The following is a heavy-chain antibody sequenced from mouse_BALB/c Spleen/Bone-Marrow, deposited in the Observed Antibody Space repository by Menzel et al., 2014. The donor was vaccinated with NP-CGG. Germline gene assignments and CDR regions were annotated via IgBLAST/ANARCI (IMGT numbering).Heavy chain of an antibody. J-gene: IGHJ3*01. V-gene: IGHV1S81*02. Sequence: QVQLQQSGAELVKPGASVKLSCKASGYTFTNYFMYWVKQRPGQGLEWIGEINPNNGGTNFNENFKSKATLTLDKSSSTAYMRLSSLTSEDSAVYYCTRSGPGFAYWGHGTLVAVSA. CDR2: INPNNGGT. CDR3: TRSGPGFAY. CDR1: GYTFTNYF.